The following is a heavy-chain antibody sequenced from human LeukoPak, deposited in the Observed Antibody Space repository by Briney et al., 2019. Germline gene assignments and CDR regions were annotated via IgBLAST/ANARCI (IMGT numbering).Heavy chain of an antibody. J-gene: IGHJ6*04. CDR3: ARDLDGDYGAFAMDV. CDR1: GFTVSSNY. V-gene: IGHV3-66*02. CDR2: IYSGGST. D-gene: IGHD4-17*01. Sequence: GGSLRLSCAASGFTVSSNYMSWVRQAPGKGLEWVSVIYSGGSTYYADSVKGRFTISRDNSKNTLYLQMNGLRAEDTAVYYCARDLDGDYGAFAMDVWGKGTTVTVSS.